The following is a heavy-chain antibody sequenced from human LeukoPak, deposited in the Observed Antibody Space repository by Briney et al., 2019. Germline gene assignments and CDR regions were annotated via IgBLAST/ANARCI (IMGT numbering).Heavy chain of an antibody. CDR2: IYYSGST. Sequence: SETLSLTCTVSGGSISSSSYYWGWIRQPPGKGLEWIGSIYYSGSTYYNPSLKSRVAISVDTSKNQFSLKLSSVTAADTAVYYCHARTGYCDFWSGYPPIDYWGQGTLVTVSS. CDR3: HARTGYCDFWSGYPPIDY. D-gene: IGHD3-3*01. J-gene: IGHJ4*02. CDR1: GGSISSSSYY. V-gene: IGHV4-39*01.